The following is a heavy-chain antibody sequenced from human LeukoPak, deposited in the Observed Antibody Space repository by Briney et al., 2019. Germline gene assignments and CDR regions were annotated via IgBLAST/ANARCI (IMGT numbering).Heavy chain of an antibody. CDR3: ARDANGTWPVDP. Sequence: SETLSLTCAVSGGSISSGDYSWSWIRQPAGKGLEWIGRIYAGGNTNYNPSLKSRVTMSIDTSKNQFSLKLTSVTAADTAVYYCARDANGTWPVDPWGQGTLVTVSS. CDR2: IYAGGNT. CDR1: GGSISSGDYS. D-gene: IGHD1-1*01. J-gene: IGHJ5*02. V-gene: IGHV4-61*02.